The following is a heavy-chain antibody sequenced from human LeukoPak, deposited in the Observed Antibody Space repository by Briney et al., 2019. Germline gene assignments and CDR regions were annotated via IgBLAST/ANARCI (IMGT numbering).Heavy chain of an antibody. CDR3: LAGYYYYYMDV. D-gene: IGHD6-13*01. J-gene: IGHJ6*03. CDR1: GFAFSNYW. Sequence: GGSLRLSCAASGFAFSNYWLHWVRQAPGKGLVWVARINTHGSSTNYAESVKGRFTISRDNAKNTLYLQMTSLSAEDTAVYYALAGYYYYYMDVWGKGTTVTVSS. V-gene: IGHV3-74*01. CDR2: INTHGSST.